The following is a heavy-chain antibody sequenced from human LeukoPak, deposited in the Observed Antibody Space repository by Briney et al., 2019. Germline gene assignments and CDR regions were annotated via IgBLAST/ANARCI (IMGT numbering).Heavy chain of an antibody. J-gene: IGHJ4*02. CDR2: INWNGGST. V-gene: IGHV3-20*04. D-gene: IGHD3-10*01. CDR3: ARDRYYGSGSYYTDTQRRGGDFDY. CDR1: GFTFDDYG. Sequence: GGSLRLSCAASGFTFDDYGMSWVRQAPGKGLEWVSGINWNGGSTGYADSVKGRFTISRDNAKNSLYLQMNSLRAEGTALYYCARDRYYGSGSYYTDTQRRGGDFDYWGQGTLVTVSS.